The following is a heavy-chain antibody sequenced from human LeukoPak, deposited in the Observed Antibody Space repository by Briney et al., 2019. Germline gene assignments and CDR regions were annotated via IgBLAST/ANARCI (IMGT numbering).Heavy chain of an antibody. CDR2: INHSGST. D-gene: IGHD3-10*01. V-gene: IGHV4-34*01. J-gene: IGHJ4*02. CDR3: ARGRITMVRGVIPYFDY. Sequence: GSLRLSCAASGFTFSSYSMNWIRQPPGKGLEWIGEINHSGSTNYNPSLKSRVTISVDTSKNQFSLKLSSVTAADTAVYYCARGRITMVRGVIPYFDYWGQGTLVTVSS. CDR1: GFTFSSYS.